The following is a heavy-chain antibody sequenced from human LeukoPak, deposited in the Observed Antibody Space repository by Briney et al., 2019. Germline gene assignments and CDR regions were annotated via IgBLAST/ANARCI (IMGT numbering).Heavy chain of an antibody. Sequence: ASVKVSCKGSGNTFNSYVIGWVRQAPGQGLEWMGGINLIFDPANSPTTNYAQRFQGRVTMTRDTFTSTVYMELSSLRSEDTAVYYCARAQAQAYGSGSYYIPVISGSDYWGQGTLVTVSS. CDR1: GNTFNSYV. CDR3: ARAQAQAYGSGSYYIPVISGSDY. D-gene: IGHD3-10*01. CDR2: INLIFDPANSPTT. J-gene: IGHJ4*02. V-gene: IGHV1-46*02.